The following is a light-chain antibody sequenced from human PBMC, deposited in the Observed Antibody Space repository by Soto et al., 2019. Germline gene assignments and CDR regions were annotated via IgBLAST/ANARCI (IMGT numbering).Light chain of an antibody. J-gene: IGKJ1*01. CDR1: QSISSY. Sequence: DSQMTLSPSSLSASVVDRVTITCRASQSISSYLNWYDQKPGKAAKLLIYAAASLQSGVPSRFSGSGAGTEVTLTIISLQPEDFVTDYCQQSYSTPRTFGQGTKVDIK. CDR3: QQSYSTPRT. V-gene: IGKV1-39*01. CDR2: AAA.